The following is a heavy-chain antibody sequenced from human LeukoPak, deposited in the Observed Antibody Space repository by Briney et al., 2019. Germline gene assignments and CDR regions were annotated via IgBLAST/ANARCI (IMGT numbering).Heavy chain of an antibody. J-gene: IGHJ2*01. CDR3: ARGVPVVGDWYFDL. CDR1: VYSLTRGYY. D-gene: IGHD2-21*01. CDR2: IYHSGST. V-gene: IGHV4-38-2*02. Sequence: SETLSHTRILPVYSLTRGYYWAWSGQPPGKGLEWFRRIYHSGSTYYNPSLRSGVVISVDTSKNQFSLNLSSVTAADRAVYYCARGVPVVGDWYFDLWSRGTLVTVSS.